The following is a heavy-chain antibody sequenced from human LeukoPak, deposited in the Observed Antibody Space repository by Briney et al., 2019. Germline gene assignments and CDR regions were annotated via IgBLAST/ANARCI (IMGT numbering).Heavy chain of an antibody. Sequence: GGSLRLSCAASGFTFSSYGMHWVRQAPGKGLDWVAVISNDGSKKYYADSVKGRFTISRDNSKNTLSLQVSSLRTEDTAVYYCAKDRYSYAFEYSDSWGQGTLVAVSS. V-gene: IGHV3-30*18. CDR3: AKDRYSYAFEYSDS. D-gene: IGHD5-18*01. J-gene: IGHJ4*02. CDR2: ISNDGSKK. CDR1: GFTFSSYG.